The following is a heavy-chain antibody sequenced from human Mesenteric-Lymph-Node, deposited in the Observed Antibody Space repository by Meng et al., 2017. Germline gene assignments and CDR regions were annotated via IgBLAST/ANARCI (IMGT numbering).Heavy chain of an antibody. Sequence: GESLKISCTASGFSFGDYAMSWFRQAPGKGLEWVGFIRSKAYGGTTEYVASVKGRFIISRDDSKSIAYLQMNSLKIEDTAVYYCTRHDYGGNYFGGLDYWGRGTLVTVSS. J-gene: IGHJ4*02. CDR1: GFSFGDYA. V-gene: IGHV3-49*03. CDR2: IRSKAYGGTT. D-gene: IGHD4-23*01. CDR3: TRHDYGGNYFGGLDY.